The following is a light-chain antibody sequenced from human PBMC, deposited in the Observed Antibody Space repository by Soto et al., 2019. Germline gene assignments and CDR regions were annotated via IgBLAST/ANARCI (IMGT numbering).Light chain of an antibody. V-gene: IGKV3-20*01. Sequence: EIVMTQSPGTLSLSPGERATLSCRASQSVSSRLAWYQQKPGQAPRLLISGASSRATGIPDRFSGSGFGTDCTLTISRLEPEDFAVYYCQQYGSSPRTLGQGTRLEIK. J-gene: IGKJ5*01. CDR1: QSVSSR. CDR2: GAS. CDR3: QQYGSSPRT.